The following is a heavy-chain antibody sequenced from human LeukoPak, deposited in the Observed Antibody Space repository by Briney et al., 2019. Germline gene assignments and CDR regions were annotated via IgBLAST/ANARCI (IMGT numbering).Heavy chain of an antibody. D-gene: IGHD2-21*02. J-gene: IGHJ2*01. CDR1: GYTXISYG. CDR3: ARGLGVVTAQSEQPKPRYFDL. V-gene: IGHV1-18*01. CDR2: ISGYNGNT. Sequence: GASVKVSCKASGYTXISYGISGVRQAPGQGLEWMGWISGYNGNTNYAQNLQGRVTMTTDTSTSTAYMELRSLRSDDTAVYYCARGLGVVTAQSEQPKPRYFDLWGRGTQVTVSS.